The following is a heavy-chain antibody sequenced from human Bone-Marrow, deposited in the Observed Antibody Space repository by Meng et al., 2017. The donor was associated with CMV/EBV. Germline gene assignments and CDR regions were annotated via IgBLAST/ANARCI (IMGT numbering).Heavy chain of an antibody. D-gene: IGHD6-13*01. J-gene: IGHJ4*02. CDR1: GFTFSSYW. CDR2: ISGSGGST. CDR3: ANLAAAGHAY. V-gene: IGHV3-23*01. Sequence: GESLKISCAASGFTFSSYWMHWVRQAPGKGLEWVSAISGSGGSTYYADSVKGRFTISRDNSKNTLYLQMNSLRAEDTAVYYCANLAAAGHAYWGQGKLVTVSS.